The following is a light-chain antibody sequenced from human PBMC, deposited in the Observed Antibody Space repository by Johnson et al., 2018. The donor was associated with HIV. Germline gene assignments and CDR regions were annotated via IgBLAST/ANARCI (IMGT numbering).Light chain of an antibody. CDR3: GTWDSSLSAYV. V-gene: IGLV1-51*02. CDR1: SSNIGNSY. CDR2: END. J-gene: IGLJ1*01. Sequence: HSVLTQPPSVSAAPGQKVTISCSGSSSNIGNSYVCWYQQLPGTAPKLLIYENDKRPSGIPDRFSGSKSGTSATLGITGLQTGDEADYYFGTWDSSLSAYVFGTGTKVTVL.